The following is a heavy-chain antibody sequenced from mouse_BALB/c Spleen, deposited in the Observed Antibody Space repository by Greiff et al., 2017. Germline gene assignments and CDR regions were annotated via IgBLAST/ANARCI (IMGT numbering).Heavy chain of an antibody. CDR1: GFDFSRYW. CDR3: ARLYYGNYAWFAY. V-gene: IGHV4-1*02. Sequence: EVKLMESGGGLVQPGGSLKLSCAASGFDFSRYWMSWVRQAPGKGLEWIGEINPDSSTINYTPSLKDKFIISRDNAKNTLYLQMSKVRSEDTALYYCARLYYGNYAWFAYWGQGTLVTVSA. CDR2: INPDSSTI. D-gene: IGHD2-1*01. J-gene: IGHJ3*01.